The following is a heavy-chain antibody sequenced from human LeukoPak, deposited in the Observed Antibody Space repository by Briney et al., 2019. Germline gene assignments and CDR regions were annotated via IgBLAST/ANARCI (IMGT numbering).Heavy chain of an antibody. CDR2: IYTSGST. D-gene: IGHD2-21*01. J-gene: IGHJ4*02. CDR3: ARDLGGDWNY. Sequence: SQTLSLTCTVSGGSISSGSYYWSWIRQPAGKGLEWIGRIYTSGSTNYNPSLKSRVTISVDTSKNQFSLKLSSVTAADTAVYYCARDLGGDWNYWGQGTLVTVSS. CDR1: GGSISSGSYY. V-gene: IGHV4-61*02.